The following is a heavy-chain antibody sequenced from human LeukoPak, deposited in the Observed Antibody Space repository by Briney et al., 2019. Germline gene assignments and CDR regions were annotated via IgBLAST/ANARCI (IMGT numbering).Heavy chain of an antibody. Sequence: GASVKVSCKASGYTFTGYYMHWVRQAPGQGLERMGWINPNSGGTNYAQKFQGRVTMTRDTSISTAYMELSRLRSDDTAVYYCARERGMYSSSSTFDYWGQGTLVTVSS. CDR1: GYTFTGYY. D-gene: IGHD6-6*01. CDR2: INPNSGGT. V-gene: IGHV1-2*02. J-gene: IGHJ4*02. CDR3: ARERGMYSSSSTFDY.